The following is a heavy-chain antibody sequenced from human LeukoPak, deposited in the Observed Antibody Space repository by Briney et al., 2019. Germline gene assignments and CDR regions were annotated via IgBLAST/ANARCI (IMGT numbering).Heavy chain of an antibody. V-gene: IGHV3-21*01. CDR3: ARDLRGYDSSGYYYYFDY. Sequence: GGSLTLYCAASGFTFSRYSMNWVRQAPGKGLEWVSSVSSGSSYIYYADSVKGRFSMSSDNDQNSLYLQMNSLRAEDTAVYYCARDLRGYDSSGYYYYFDYWGRGTLDPVSS. D-gene: IGHD3-22*01. CDR1: GFTFSRYS. J-gene: IGHJ4*02. CDR2: VSSGSSYI.